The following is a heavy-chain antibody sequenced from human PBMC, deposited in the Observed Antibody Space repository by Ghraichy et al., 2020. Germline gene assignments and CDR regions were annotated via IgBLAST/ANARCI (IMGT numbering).Heavy chain of an antibody. CDR2: ISSSSSTI. J-gene: IGHJ4*02. V-gene: IGHV3-48*02. Sequence: GGSLRLSCAASGFTFSSYSMNWVRQAPGKGLEWVSYISSSSSTIYYADSVKGRFTISRDNAKNSLYLQMNSLRDEDTVVYYCAREGYCSSTSCPRGPFDYWGQGTLVTVSS. CDR3: AREGYCSSTSCPRGPFDY. CDR1: GFTFSSYS. D-gene: IGHD2-2*01.